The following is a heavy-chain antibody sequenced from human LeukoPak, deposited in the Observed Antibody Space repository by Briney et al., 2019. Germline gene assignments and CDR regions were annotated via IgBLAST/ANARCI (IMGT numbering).Heavy chain of an antibody. J-gene: IGHJ3*02. Sequence: GGSLRLSCAASGFTFSSNAMSWVRQAPGKGLEWVSCIGESGSSTYYADSVKGRFTISRDNSKNTLYLQMNSLRAEDTAVYYCASDSIDAFDIWGQGTMVTVSS. CDR2: IGESGSST. V-gene: IGHV3-23*01. D-gene: IGHD3-9*01. CDR3: ASDSIDAFDI. CDR1: GFTFSSNA.